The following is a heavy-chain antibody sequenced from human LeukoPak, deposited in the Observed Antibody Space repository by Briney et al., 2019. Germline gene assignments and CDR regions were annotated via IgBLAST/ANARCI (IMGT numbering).Heavy chain of an antibody. CDR3: ARSWDARLNFDY. J-gene: IGHJ4*02. V-gene: IGHV3-66*02. CDR1: GFIVSRNY. D-gene: IGHD1-26*01. Sequence: GGSLRLSXAASGFIVSRNYMNWVRQAPGKGLEWISVIYSAGSTYYADSVKGRFTISRDNSKNTVDLQMNDLRAEDTAVYYCARSWDARLNFDYWGQGTLVTVSS. CDR2: IYSAGST.